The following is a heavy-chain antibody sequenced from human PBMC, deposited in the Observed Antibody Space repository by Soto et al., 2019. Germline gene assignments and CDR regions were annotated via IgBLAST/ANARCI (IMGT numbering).Heavy chain of an antibody. CDR1: GFTFSSYG. D-gene: IGHD1-7*01. Sequence: GGSLRLSCAASGFTFSSYGMHWVRQAPGKGLEWVAVIWYDGSEEYYADSVKGRFTISRDNSKNTLYLQMKSLRAEDTAVYYCARRVQTGTTDYWGQGTLVTVSS. CDR3: ARRVQTGTTDY. V-gene: IGHV3-33*01. J-gene: IGHJ4*02. CDR2: IWYDGSEE.